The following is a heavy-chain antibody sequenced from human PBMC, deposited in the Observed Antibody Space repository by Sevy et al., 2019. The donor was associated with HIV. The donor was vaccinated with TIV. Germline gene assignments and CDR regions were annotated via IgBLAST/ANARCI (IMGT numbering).Heavy chain of an antibody. CDR2: IYRRGST. CDR1: GGSISSSNW. V-gene: IGHV4-4*02. Sequence: SETLSLTCAVSGGSISSSNWWSWVSQPPGKGLEWIGEIYRRGSTNYNPSLKSRVTISVDKSTNQFSLRLSSVTAADSAVYYCARVDITIFGVVTLSRRMDVWGKGTTVNVSS. J-gene: IGHJ6*04. D-gene: IGHD3-3*01. CDR3: ARVDITIFGVVTLSRRMDV.